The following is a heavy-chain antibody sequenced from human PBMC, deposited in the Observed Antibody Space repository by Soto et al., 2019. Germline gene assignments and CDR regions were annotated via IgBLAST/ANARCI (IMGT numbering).Heavy chain of an antibody. J-gene: IGHJ6*02. V-gene: IGHV5-51*01. CDR2: LYPGDSDT. D-gene: IGHD3-3*01. CDR3: ARGINITIFGVVTLYYYYGMDV. Sequence: XAPLKISCKAGAYMFTTDGIDWVRQKPGKGLEWMGTLYPGDSDTRYSPSFQGQVTISVDKSTNTAHLQWRSLKASDTAMYYCARGINITIFGVVTLYYYYGMDVWGQGTTVTGSS. CDR1: AYMFTTDG.